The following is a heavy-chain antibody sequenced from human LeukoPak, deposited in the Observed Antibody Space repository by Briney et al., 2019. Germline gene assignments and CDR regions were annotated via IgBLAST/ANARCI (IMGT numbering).Heavy chain of an antibody. Sequence: GGSLRLSCAASGFTFSSYAMSWVRQAPGRGLEWASAISGSGSSTFYADSVKGRFTISRDHSKNTLYLQMNSLRAEDTVVYYCAKTSGSGNYYYYYYAMDVWGQGTTVTVSS. CDR3: AKTSGSGNYYYYYYAMDV. CDR1: GFTFSSYA. CDR2: ISGSGSST. V-gene: IGHV3-23*01. D-gene: IGHD3-10*01. J-gene: IGHJ6*02.